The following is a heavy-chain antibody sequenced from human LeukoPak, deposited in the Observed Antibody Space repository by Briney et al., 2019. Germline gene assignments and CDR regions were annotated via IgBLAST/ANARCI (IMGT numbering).Heavy chain of an antibody. J-gene: IGHJ4*02. V-gene: IGHV5-51*01. Sequence: GGSLKISCKGSGYSFINYWIGWVRQMPGKGLEWMGIIYPGDSDTRYSPSFQGQVTISADKSISTAYLQWSSLKASDNAIYYCARHRAAAEGGALDYWGQGTLVTVSS. CDR2: IYPGDSDT. CDR3: ARHRAAAEGGALDY. CDR1: GYSFINYW. D-gene: IGHD6-13*01.